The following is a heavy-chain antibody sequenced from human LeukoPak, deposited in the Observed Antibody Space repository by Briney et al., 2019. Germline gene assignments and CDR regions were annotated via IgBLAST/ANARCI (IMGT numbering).Heavy chain of an antibody. Sequence: SVKVSCKASGYTFTSYGISWVRQAPGQGLEWMGRIIPILGIANYAQKFQGRVTITADKSTSTAYMELSSLRSEDTAVYYCASPLTYCSSTSCREYFQHWGQGTLVTVSS. CDR1: GYTFTSYG. D-gene: IGHD2-2*01. CDR3: ASPLTYCSSTSCREYFQH. V-gene: IGHV1-69*04. CDR2: IIPILGIA. J-gene: IGHJ1*01.